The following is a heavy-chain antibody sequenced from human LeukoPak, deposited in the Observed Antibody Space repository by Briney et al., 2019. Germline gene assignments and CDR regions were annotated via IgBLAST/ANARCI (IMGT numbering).Heavy chain of an antibody. D-gene: IGHD3/OR15-3a*01. J-gene: IGHJ3*02. Sequence: SETLSLTCTVSGYSISSGYYWGWIRQPPGKGLEWIGSIYHSGSTYYNPSLKSRVTISVDTSKNQFSLKLSSVTAADTAVYYCATERWAWTPGREEDAFDIWGQGTMVTVSS. V-gene: IGHV4-38-2*02. CDR2: IYHSGST. CDR3: ATERWAWTPGREEDAFDI. CDR1: GYSISSGYY.